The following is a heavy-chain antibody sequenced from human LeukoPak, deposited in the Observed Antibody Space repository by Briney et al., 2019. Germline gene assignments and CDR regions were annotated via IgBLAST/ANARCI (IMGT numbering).Heavy chain of an antibody. V-gene: IGHV4-34*01. CDR2: INHSGST. CDR1: GGSFSGYY. Sequence: SETLSLTCAVYGGSFSGYYWSWIRQPPGKGPEWIGEINHSGSTNYNPSLKSRVTISVDTSKNQFSLKLSSVTAADTAVYYCARGGMITFGGVIVIDSPTFDYWGQGTLVTVSS. CDR3: ARGGMITFGGVIVIDSPTFDY. D-gene: IGHD3-16*02. J-gene: IGHJ4*02.